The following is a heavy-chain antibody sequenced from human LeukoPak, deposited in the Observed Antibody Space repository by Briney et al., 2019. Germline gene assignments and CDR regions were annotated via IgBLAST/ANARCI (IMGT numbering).Heavy chain of an antibody. CDR2: IYSGGST. Sequence: GGSLRLSCAASGFTVSDNYLSWVRQAPGKGLEWVSVIYSGGSTYYADSVEGRFTISRDNYKNTLYLQMNSLRAEDTAVYYCARDSPVERRYMGWFDPWGQGTLVTVSS. CDR3: ARDSPVERRYMGWFDP. J-gene: IGHJ5*02. CDR1: GFTVSDNY. V-gene: IGHV3-53*01. D-gene: IGHD1-1*01.